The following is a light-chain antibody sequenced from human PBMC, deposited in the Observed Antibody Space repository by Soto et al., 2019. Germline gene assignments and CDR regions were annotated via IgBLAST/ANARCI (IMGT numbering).Light chain of an antibody. Sequence: EIVLTQSPATLSLSPGERATLSCRASQSVSSTYLAWYQQKPGQAPRLLISCAASRVTGIPDRFSGSGSATDFTLTISRLEHEDFAVYYCQQYSSSPPITFGQGTRLEIK. CDR1: QSVSSTY. V-gene: IGKV3-20*01. J-gene: IGKJ5*01. CDR2: CAA. CDR3: QQYSSSPPIT.